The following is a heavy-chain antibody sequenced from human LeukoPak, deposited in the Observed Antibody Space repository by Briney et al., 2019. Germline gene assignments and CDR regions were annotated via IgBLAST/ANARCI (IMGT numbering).Heavy chain of an antibody. CDR1: GGSFSGYY. D-gene: IGHD3-10*01. CDR2: INHSGST. Sequence: SETLSLTCAVYGGSFSGYYGSWIRQPPGKGLEWIGEINHSGSTNYNPSLKSRVTISVDTSKNQFSLKLSSVTAADTAVYYCARLPPYYGSGSYRYYYYYYGMDVWGQGTTVTVSS. CDR3: ARLPPYYGSGSYRYYYYYYGMDV. V-gene: IGHV4-34*01. J-gene: IGHJ6*02.